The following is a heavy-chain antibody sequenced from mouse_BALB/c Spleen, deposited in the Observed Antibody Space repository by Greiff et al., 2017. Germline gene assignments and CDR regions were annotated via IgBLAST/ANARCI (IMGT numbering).Heavy chain of an antibody. CDR2: IYPGNSDT. Sequence: VQLQQSGTVLARPGASVKMSCKASGYTFTSYWMHWVKQRPGQGLEWIGAIYPGNSDTSYNQKFKGKAKLTAVTSTSTAYMELSSLTNEDSAVYYCTGFTTVVAPDYWGQGTTLTVSS. J-gene: IGHJ2*01. CDR1: GYTFTSYW. D-gene: IGHD1-1*01. V-gene: IGHV1-5*01. CDR3: TGFTTVVAPDY.